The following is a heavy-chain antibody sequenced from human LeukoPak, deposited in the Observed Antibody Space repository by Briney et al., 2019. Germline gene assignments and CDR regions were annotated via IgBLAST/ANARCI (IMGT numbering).Heavy chain of an antibody. CDR3: ARGEGARDGYNYAGPFYFDY. V-gene: IGHV4-34*01. D-gene: IGHD5-24*01. J-gene: IGHJ4*01. Sequence: PSETLSLTCAVYGGPFSDYYWSWIRQPPGKGLEWIGKINHSGSTNYSPSLKSRVTISIDTSKNQFSLKLNSMTATDTAVYYCARGEGARDGYNYAGPFYFDYWGHGTLVTVSS. CDR2: INHSGST. CDR1: GGPFSDYY.